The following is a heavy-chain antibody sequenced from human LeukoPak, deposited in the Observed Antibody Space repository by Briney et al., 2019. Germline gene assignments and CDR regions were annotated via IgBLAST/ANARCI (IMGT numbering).Heavy chain of an antibody. Sequence: GGSLRLSCEAYGISFSSYGIHWVRQAPGKGLEGVAVIWPGGCNKYYTDSVKGRFTISRDNAKDTLLLQVDRLRAEATALYYCANAAGSFDFWGQGTMVTVSS. CDR3: ANAAGSFDF. CDR1: GISFSSYG. D-gene: IGHD5-12*01. CDR2: IWPGGCNK. J-gene: IGHJ3*01. V-gene: IGHV3-33*06.